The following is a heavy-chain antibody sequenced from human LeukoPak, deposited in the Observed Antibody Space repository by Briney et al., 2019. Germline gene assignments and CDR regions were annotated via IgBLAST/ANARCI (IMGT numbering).Heavy chain of an antibody. Sequence: GGSLRLSCAASGFTFDDYAMHRVRQAPGKGLEWVSGISWNSGSIGYADSVRGRFTISRDNSKNTLYLQMSSLRAEDTAMYYCARDRLTTVTTFHFDYWGQGTLVTVSS. CDR2: ISWNSGSI. J-gene: IGHJ4*02. D-gene: IGHD4-17*01. V-gene: IGHV3-9*01. CDR3: ARDRLTTVTTFHFDY. CDR1: GFTFDDYA.